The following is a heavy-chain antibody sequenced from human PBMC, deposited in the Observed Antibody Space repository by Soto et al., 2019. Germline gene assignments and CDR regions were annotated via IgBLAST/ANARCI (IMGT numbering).Heavy chain of an antibody. D-gene: IGHD3-3*01. Sequence: PSETLSLTCTVSGGSISSYYWSWIRQPPGKGLEWIGYIYYSGSTNYNPSLKSRVTISVDTSKNQFSLKLSSVTAADTAVYYCARLYYDFWSGAYYGMDVWGQGTTVTVSS. CDR1: GGSISSYY. J-gene: IGHJ6*02. CDR3: ARLYYDFWSGAYYGMDV. CDR2: IYYSGST. V-gene: IGHV4-59*01.